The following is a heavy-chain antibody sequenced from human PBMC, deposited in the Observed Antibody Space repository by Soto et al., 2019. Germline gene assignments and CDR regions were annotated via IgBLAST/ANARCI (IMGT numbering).Heavy chain of an antibody. V-gene: IGHV3-64D*08. D-gene: IGHD1-26*01. CDR1: GFTFSDYY. Sequence: PGGSLRLSCAASGFTFSDYYMSWIRQAPGKGLDYVSYINNSGDKTYYADSVKGRFTISRDDFKNILYLQMSSLRTEDTALYYCVKDMGGSKPRTGMDVWGQGTTVTVSS. CDR3: VKDMGGSKPRTGMDV. J-gene: IGHJ6*02. CDR2: INNSGDKT.